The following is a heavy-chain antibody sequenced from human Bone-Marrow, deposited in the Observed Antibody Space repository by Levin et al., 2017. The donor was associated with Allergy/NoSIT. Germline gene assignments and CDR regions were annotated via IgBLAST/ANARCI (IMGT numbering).Heavy chain of an antibody. CDR2: IYYSGST. D-gene: IGHD3-22*01. J-gene: IGHJ3*02. CDR1: GGSISSGGYY. CDR3: ARDESPGSGAYYYPPAAFDI. V-gene: IGHV4-31*03. Sequence: KPSETLSLTCTVSGGSISSGGYYWSWIRQHPGKGLEWIGYIYYSGSTYYNPSLKSRVTISVDTAKNQFSLKLSSVTAADTALYYCARDESPGSGAYYYPPAAFDIWGQGTMVTVSS.